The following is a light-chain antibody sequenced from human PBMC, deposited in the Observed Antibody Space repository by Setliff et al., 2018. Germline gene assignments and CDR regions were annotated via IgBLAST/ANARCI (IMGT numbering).Light chain of an antibody. V-gene: IGLV2-11*01. J-gene: IGLJ1*01. Sequence: QSALTQPRSVSGSPGQSVTISCTGTSSDVGGYNYVSWYQPHPGKAPKVMIYDVSKRPSGVPDRFSGSKSGNTASLTISGLQAEDEAEYYCCSYAGSYTYVFGTGTKVTVL. CDR3: CSYAGSYTYV. CDR2: DVS. CDR1: SSDVGGYNY.